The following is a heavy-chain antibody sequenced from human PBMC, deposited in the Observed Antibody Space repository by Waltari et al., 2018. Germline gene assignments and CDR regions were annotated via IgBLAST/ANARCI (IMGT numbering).Heavy chain of an antibody. D-gene: IGHD3-3*01. CDR2: IWYDGSNK. J-gene: IGHJ4*02. CDR1: GFTFSSYG. CDR3: AKGPGDFWSGYFYYFDY. V-gene: IGHV3-33*06. Sequence: QVQLVESGGGVVQPGRSLRLSCAASGFTFSSYGMHWVRQAPGKGLEWVAVIWYDGSNKYYADSVKGRFTISRDNSKNTLYLQMNSLRAEDTAVYYCAKGPGDFWSGYFYYFDYWGQGTLVTVSS.